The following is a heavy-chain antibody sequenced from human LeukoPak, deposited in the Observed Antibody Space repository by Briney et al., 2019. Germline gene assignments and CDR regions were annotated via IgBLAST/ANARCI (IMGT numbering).Heavy chain of an antibody. CDR3: ALQQQLGRVGDY. CDR1: GYTLTSYG. J-gene: IGHJ4*02. V-gene: IGHV1-18*01. Sequence: AASVKVSCKASGYTLTSYGISWVRQAPGQGLEWMGWISAYNGNTNYAQKLQGRVTMTTDTSTSTAYMELSSLTSEDTTVYYCALQQQLGRVGDYWGQGTLVTVSS. CDR2: ISAYNGNT. D-gene: IGHD1-1*01.